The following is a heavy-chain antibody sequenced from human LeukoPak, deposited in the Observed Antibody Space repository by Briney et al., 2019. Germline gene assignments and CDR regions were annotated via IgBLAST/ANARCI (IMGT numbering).Heavy chain of an antibody. V-gene: IGHV3-66*01. CDR1: GFTVSSNY. CDR2: IYSGGST. D-gene: IGHD4-17*01. CDR3: ARERRRDGDYRLGY. Sequence: PGGSLRLSCAASGFTVSSNYMSWVRQAPGKGLEWVSVIYSGGSTYYADSVKGRFTISRDNSKNTLYLQMNSLRAEGTAVYYCARERRRDGDYRLGYWGQGTLVTVSS. J-gene: IGHJ4*02.